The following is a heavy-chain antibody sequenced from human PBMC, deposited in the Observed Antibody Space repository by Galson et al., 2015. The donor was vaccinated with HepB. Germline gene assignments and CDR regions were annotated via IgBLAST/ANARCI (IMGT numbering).Heavy chain of an antibody. CDR1: GFTFSNYV. J-gene: IGHJ4*02. Sequence: SLRLSCAVSGFTFSNYVMSWVRQAPGKGLEWVSAISASGAYTYYADSVRGRFTISRDNSKNTLYLQVNSLRAEDTAIYYCAKVATDGDYMGSWGQGTLVTVSS. V-gene: IGHV3-23*01. D-gene: IGHD4-11*01. CDR2: ISASGAYT. CDR3: AKVATDGDYMGS.